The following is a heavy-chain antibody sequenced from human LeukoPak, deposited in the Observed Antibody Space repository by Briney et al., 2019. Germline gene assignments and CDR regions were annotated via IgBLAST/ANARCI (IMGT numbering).Heavy chain of an antibody. J-gene: IGHJ4*02. V-gene: IGHV4-39*01. CDR2: IYYSGST. CDR1: GGSISSSSYY. Sequence: SETLSLXCTVSGGSISSSSYYWGWIRQPPGKGLEWIGSIYYSGSTYYNPSLKSRVTISVDTSKNQFSLKLSSVTAADAAVYYCARLDYFDYWGQGTLVTVSS. CDR3: ARLDYFDY.